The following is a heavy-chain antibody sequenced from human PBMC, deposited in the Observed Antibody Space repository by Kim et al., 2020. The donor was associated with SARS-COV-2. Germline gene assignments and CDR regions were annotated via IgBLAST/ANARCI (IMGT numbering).Heavy chain of an antibody. CDR2: YTGNT. V-gene: IGHV4-39*01. CDR3: ARLNGGDY. J-gene: IGHJ4*02. Sequence: YTGNTHYSPSPKNRVTISVDTSKNQFSLNLRSVTAANTAVYYCARLNGGDYWGQGTLVLVSS. D-gene: IGHD2-8*01.